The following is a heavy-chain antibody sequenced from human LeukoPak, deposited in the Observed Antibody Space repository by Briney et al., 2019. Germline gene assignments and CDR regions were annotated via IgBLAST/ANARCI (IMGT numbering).Heavy chain of an antibody. CDR2: IYHSGST. Sequence: RASETLSLTCTVSGGSISSGGYYWSWIRQPPGKGLEWIGYIYHSGSTYYNPSLKSRVTISVDTSKNQFSLKLSSVTAADTAVYYCARDWHDSSGSRFDHWGQGTLVTVTS. D-gene: IGHD3-22*01. V-gene: IGHV4-30-2*01. J-gene: IGHJ4*02. CDR3: ARDWHDSSGSRFDH. CDR1: GGSISSGGYY.